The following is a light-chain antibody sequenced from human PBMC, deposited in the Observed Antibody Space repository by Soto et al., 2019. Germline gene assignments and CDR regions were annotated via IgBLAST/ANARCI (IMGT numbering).Light chain of an antibody. J-gene: IGKJ5*01. CDR1: QSISSY. CDR3: QQSYSTPPIT. CDR2: AAS. Sequence: DIQMTQSPSSLSPSVGDRLTITCRASQSISSYLNWYQQKPGKAXKLLIYAASSLQSGVPSRFSGSESGTDFTPTISSLQPEDFANYYCQQSYSTPPITFGQGTRLENK. V-gene: IGKV1-39*01.